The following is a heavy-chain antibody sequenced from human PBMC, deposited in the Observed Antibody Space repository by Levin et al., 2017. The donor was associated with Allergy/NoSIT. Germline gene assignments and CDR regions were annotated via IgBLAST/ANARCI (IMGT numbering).Heavy chain of an antibody. CDR2: INPNSGGT. D-gene: IGHD4-23*01. V-gene: IGHV1-2*02. J-gene: IGHJ4*02. CDR1: GYTFTGYY. Sequence: ASVKVSCKASGYTFTGYYMHWVRQAPGQGLEWMGWINPNSGGTNYAQKFQGRVTMTRDTSISTAYMELSRLRSDDTAVYYCARRTTVVTPADYWGQGTLVTVSS. CDR3: ARRTTVVTPADY.